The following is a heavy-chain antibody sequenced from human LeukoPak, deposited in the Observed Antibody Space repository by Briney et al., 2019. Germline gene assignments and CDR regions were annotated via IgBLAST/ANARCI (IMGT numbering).Heavy chain of an antibody. V-gene: IGHV3-48*02. D-gene: IGHD6-13*01. CDR1: GFTFSSYS. J-gene: IGHJ6*03. CDR2: ISSSSSTI. CDR3: AMDSSSWAYYHYYMDV. Sequence: GGSLRLSCAASGFTFSSYSMNWLRQAPGKGLEWVSYISSSSSTIYYADSVKGRFTISRDNAKNSLYLQMNSLRDEDTAVYYCAMDSSSWAYYHYYMDVWGKGTTVTGSS.